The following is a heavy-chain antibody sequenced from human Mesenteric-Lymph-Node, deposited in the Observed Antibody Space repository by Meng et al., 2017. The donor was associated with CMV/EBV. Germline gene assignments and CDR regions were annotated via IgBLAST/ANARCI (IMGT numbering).Heavy chain of an antibody. CDR2: IYSDGNT. V-gene: IGHV3-66*02. J-gene: IGHJ6*02. D-gene: IGHD2-21*01. CDR3: ARHVVVVGYYYGLDV. CDR1: GFTVSSNY. Sequence: GESLKISCAAPGFTVSSNYMSWVRQAPGKGLEWVSLIYSDGNTYYADSVKGRFTISRDNSKNTLYVQMNSLRAEDTAVYYCARHVVVVGYYYGLDVWAKGPRSPSP.